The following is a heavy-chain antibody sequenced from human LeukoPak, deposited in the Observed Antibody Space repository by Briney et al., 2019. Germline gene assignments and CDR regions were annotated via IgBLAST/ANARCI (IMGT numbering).Heavy chain of an antibody. J-gene: IGHJ3*02. Sequence: GGSLRLSCAASGFTFSSYSMNWVRQAPGKGLEWVSSISSSSSYIYYADSVKGRFTISRDNAKNSLYLRMNSLRAEDTAVYYCARDAARRDAFDIWGQGTMVTVSS. CDR1: GFTFSSYS. V-gene: IGHV3-21*01. CDR2: ISSSSSYI. D-gene: IGHD6-6*01. CDR3: ARDAARRDAFDI.